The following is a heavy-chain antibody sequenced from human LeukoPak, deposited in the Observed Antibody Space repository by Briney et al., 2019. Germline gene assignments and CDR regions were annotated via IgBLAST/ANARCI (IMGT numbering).Heavy chain of an antibody. CDR2: ISGSGGST. J-gene: IGHJ6*02. CDR1: GFTFSNFA. CDR3: AKDPVRGVFYYYYGMDV. Sequence: GGSLRLSCAASGFTFSNFAMSWVRQAPGEGLEWVSAISGSGGSTYYAGSVKGRFTISRDNSKNTLYLQMNSLRAEDTAVYYCAKDPVRGVFYYYYGMDVWGQGTTVTVSS. D-gene: IGHD3-10*01. V-gene: IGHV3-23*01.